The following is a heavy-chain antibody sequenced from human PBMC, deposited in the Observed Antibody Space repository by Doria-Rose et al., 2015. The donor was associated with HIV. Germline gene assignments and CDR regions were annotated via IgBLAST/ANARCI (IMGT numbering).Heavy chain of an antibody. D-gene: IGHD3-10*01. Sequence: VQLVESGGGVVQPGGSLRVSCAAFGFIFSSRGMQWVRQAPGKGLEWVAFIRYDGSNNYYADSVKGRFTISRDNSKKTLYLQMNRLTAEDTAMYYCAKTSGSSLDYWGQGTLVTVSS. J-gene: IGHJ4*02. CDR2: IRYDGSNN. CDR1: GFIFSSRG. CDR3: AKTSGSSLDY. V-gene: IGHV3-30*02.